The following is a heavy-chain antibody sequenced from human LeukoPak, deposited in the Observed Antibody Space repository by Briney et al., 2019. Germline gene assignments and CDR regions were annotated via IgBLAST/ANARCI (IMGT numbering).Heavy chain of an antibody. CDR1: GYTFTGYY. Sequence: ASVKVSCKASGYTFTGYYMHWVRQAPGQGLEWMGWINPNSGGTNYAQKFQGRVTMTRDTSISTAYMELSRLSSVTAADTAVYYCARGQWLGAAQDIWGQGTMVTVSS. V-gene: IGHV1-2*02. CDR3: ARGQWLGAAQDI. D-gene: IGHD6-19*01. J-gene: IGHJ3*02. CDR2: INPNSGGT.